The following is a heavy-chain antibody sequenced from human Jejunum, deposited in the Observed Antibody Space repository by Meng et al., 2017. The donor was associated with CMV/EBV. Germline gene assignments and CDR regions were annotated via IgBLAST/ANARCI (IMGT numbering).Heavy chain of an antibody. CDR3: ARGYYDTSPFY. D-gene: IGHD3-22*01. Sequence: LTCAVYCGYFRGCYWRWLRQPPGKGLEWLGTLDPSGSTKYHPSLKRRVTISVDTSKNPFSLKLSSVTAADTAVYYCARGYYDTSPFYWGQGTLVTVSS. CDR1: CGYFRGCY. V-gene: IGHV4-34*01. J-gene: IGHJ4*02. CDR2: LDPSGST.